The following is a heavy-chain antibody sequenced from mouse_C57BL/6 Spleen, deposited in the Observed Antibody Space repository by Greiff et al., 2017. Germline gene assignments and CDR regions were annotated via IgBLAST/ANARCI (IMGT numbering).Heavy chain of an antibody. CDR1: GYSFTDYN. CDR3: ARGGYGNPYFDY. D-gene: IGHD2-1*01. Sequence: VQLQQSGPELVKPGASVKISCKASGYSFTDYNMNWVKQSHGQSLEWIGVINPNYGTTSYNQKFKGKATLTVDKSSSTAYMQLNSLTSEDAAVYYCARGGYGNPYFDYWGQGTTLTVSS. J-gene: IGHJ2*01. V-gene: IGHV1-39*01. CDR2: INPNYGTT.